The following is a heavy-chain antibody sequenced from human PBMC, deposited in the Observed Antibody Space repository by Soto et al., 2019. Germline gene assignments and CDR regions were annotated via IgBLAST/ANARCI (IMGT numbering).Heavy chain of an antibody. Sequence: SETLSLTCTVSGGSISSSSYYWGWIRQPPGKGLEWIGSIYYSGSTYYNPSLKSRVTISVDTSKNQFSLKLSSVTAADTAVYYCARYYDILTGPPGWFDPWGQGTLVTVSS. CDR1: GGSISSSSYY. CDR2: IYYSGST. V-gene: IGHV4-39*01. J-gene: IGHJ5*02. CDR3: ARYYDILTGPPGWFDP. D-gene: IGHD3-9*01.